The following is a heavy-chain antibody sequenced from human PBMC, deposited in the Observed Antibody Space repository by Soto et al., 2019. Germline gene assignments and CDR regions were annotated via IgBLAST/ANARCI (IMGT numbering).Heavy chain of an antibody. CDR1: GVSISSGGYY. J-gene: IGHJ6*02. V-gene: IGHV4-31*03. D-gene: IGHD2-21*02. CDR2: IYYSGST. CDR3: ARVCGGDCHHGMDV. Sequence: QVQLQESGPGLVKPSQTLFLTCTVSGVSISSGGYYWSWISQHPGNGLEWIGYIYYSGSTYYTPSLKSRVTISVDTSKNQLSLKLSSVTAADTAVYYWARVCGGDCHHGMDVWGQGTTVTVSS.